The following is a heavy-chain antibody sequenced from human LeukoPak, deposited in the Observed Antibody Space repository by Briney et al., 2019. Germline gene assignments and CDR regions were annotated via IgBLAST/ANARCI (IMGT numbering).Heavy chain of an antibody. CDR3: ARPLYDSGKYAMNV. CDR2: MNPNSGNT. D-gene: IGHD3-10*01. J-gene: IGHJ6*02. V-gene: IGHV1-8*02. CDR1: GYTFTSYG. Sequence: GASVTVSCMASGYTFTSYGITWVRQAPGQGLEWMGWMNPNSGNTGYEQKFQGRVTMTRNTSISTAYMELSSLRSEDTAVYYCARPLYDSGKYAMNVWGQGTTVTVSS.